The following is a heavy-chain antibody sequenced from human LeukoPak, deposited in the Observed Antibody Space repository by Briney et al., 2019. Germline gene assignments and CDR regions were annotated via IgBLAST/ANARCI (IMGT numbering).Heavy chain of an antibody. CDR3: AREDDSSGSPYMDV. V-gene: IGHV4-34*01. D-gene: IGHD3-22*01. CDR2: INHSGSA. J-gene: IGHJ6*03. Sequence: SETLSLTCAVYDGSFSGYYCSWIRQPPGKGLEWIGEINHSGSANYNPSLKSRVTILLDTSKNQFSLKLSSVTAADTAVYYCAREDDSSGSPYMDVWGKGTTVTISS. CDR1: DGSFSGYY.